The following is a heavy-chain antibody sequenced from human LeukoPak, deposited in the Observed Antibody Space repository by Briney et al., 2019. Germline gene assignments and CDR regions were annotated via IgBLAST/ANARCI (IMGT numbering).Heavy chain of an antibody. V-gene: IGHV1-2*02. D-gene: IGHD3-22*01. CDR3: ARDPSGDSSGYPFDY. CDR1: GYTFTGYY. CDR2: INPNSGCT. J-gene: IGHJ4*02. Sequence: GASVKVSCKASGYTFTGYYMQWVRQAPGQGPEWMGWINPNSGCTNYAQKFQGRVTMTRDKSISTAYMELSRLRSDDTAMYYCARDPSGDSSGYPFDYWGQGTLVTVSS.